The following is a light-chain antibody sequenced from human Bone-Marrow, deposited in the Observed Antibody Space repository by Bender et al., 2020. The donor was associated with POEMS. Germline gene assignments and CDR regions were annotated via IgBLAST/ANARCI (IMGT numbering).Light chain of an antibody. Sequence: SYEVTQPPSVSVSPGQTASITCSGDDLGDKYVAWYQQKPGQSPVLVIYQDTKRPSGIPERFSGSNSGNTATLTIGGTQAMEEADYYCQAWDTYSVIFGGGTKLTVL. J-gene: IGLJ2*01. CDR2: QDT. CDR1: DLGDKY. CDR3: QAWDTYSVI. V-gene: IGLV3-1*01.